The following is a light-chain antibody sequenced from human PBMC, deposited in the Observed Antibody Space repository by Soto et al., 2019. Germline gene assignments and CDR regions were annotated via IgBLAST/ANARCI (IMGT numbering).Light chain of an antibody. CDR3: QQCGSSPYT. CDR1: QSVSNKY. CDR2: GAS. J-gene: IGKJ2*01. V-gene: IGKV3-20*01. Sequence: ETVLTQSPGTLSLSPGESATLSCRASQSVSNKYLVWYQQKPGQAPRLLIHGASSRATGIPDRFSCSGSGTDFTLTINRLEPADSAVYYCQQCGSSPYTFGQGTKLEIK.